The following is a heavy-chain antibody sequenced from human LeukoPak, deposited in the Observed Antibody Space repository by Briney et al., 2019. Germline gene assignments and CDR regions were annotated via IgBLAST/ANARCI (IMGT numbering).Heavy chain of an antibody. J-gene: IGHJ6*03. V-gene: IGHV1-18*01. D-gene: IGHD3-9*01. CDR2: ISAYNGNT. CDR1: GYTFTSYG. Sequence: ASVKVFCKASGYTFTSYGISWVRQAPGQGLEWMGWISAYNGNTNYAQKLQGRVTMTTDTSTSTAYMELRSLRSDDTAVYYCARDSPGKTYYDILTGYSNYYYYMDVWGKGTTVTISS. CDR3: ARDSPGKTYYDILTGYSNYYYYMDV.